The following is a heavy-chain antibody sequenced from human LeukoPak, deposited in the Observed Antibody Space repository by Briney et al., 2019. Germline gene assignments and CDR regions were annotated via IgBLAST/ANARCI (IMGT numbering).Heavy chain of an antibody. J-gene: IGHJ4*02. CDR1: GGSISSYN. D-gene: IGHD3-22*01. CDR2: IYYSGST. CDR3: ARQLPNSSGYFDY. V-gene: IGHV4-59*01. Sequence: SETLSLTCTDTGGSISSYNWSRIRQPPGKGLEGIGYIYYSGSTNYNPSLKSRVTISVDTSKNQFSLKLSSVTAADTAVYYCARQLPNSSGYFDYWGQGTLVTVSS.